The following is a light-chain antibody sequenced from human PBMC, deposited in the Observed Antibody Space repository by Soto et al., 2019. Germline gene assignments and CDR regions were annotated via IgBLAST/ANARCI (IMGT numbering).Light chain of an antibody. J-gene: IGKJ2*01. V-gene: IGKV3-11*01. CDR2: DAS. CDR3: QQRGDRPRT. Sequence: EIVLTQSPAALSLSPGERATLSCRASQSVSKYLAWYQQRPGRAPRLLIYDASHRATGIPARFSGSGSGTDFTLTINSREPEDFAVYYCQQRGDRPRTFGQGTKLEIK. CDR1: QSVSKY.